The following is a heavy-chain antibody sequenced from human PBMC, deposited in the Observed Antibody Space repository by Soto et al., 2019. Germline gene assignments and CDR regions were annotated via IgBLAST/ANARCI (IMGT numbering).Heavy chain of an antibody. V-gene: IGHV3-23*01. Sequence: RRSLRLSCAASGFTFSSYAMSWVRQAPGKGLEWVSAISGSGGSTYYADSVKGRFTISRDNSKNTLYLQMNSLRAEDTAVYYCAKSYQLLSRGASDFWSQATLATV. CDR3: AKSYQLLSRGASDF. CDR2: ISGSGGST. D-gene: IGHD2-2*01. CDR1: GFTFSSYA. J-gene: IGHJ4*02.